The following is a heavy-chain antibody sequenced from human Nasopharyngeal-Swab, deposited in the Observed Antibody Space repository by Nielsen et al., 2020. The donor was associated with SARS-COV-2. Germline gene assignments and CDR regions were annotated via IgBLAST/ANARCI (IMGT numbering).Heavy chain of an antibody. CDR2: ISGSGGST. D-gene: IGHD6-19*01. CDR1: GFTFSSYA. V-gene: IGHV3-23*01. J-gene: IGHJ4*02. Sequence: GASLKISCAASGFTFSSYAMSWVRQAPGKGLEWVSAISGSGGSTYYADSVKGRFTISRDNSKNTLYLQMNSLRAEDTAVYYCAKWAKYSSGWATGYYWGQGTLVTVSS. CDR3: AKWAKYSSGWATGYY.